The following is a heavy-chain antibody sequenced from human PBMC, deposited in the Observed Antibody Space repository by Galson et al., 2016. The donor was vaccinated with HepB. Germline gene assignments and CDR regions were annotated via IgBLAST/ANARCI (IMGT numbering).Heavy chain of an antibody. Sequence: SLRLSCAASGFTFSNFAMSWVRQAPGKGLQWVSGIHGGGGTTFYATSVQGRTTISRDHSQNTVYLQMNRLRAEDTGVYFCARDSGIVAGRLNGWFDPWGQGTLVAVSS. J-gene: IGHJ5*02. V-gene: IGHV3-23*01. CDR1: GFTFSNFA. D-gene: IGHD2-15*01. CDR3: ARDSGIVAGRLNGWFDP. CDR2: IHGGGGTT.